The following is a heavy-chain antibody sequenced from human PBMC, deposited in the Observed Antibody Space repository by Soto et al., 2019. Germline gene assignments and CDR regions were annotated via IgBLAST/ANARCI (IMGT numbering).Heavy chain of an antibody. CDR2: IYHSGST. J-gene: IGHJ4*02. D-gene: IGHD6-13*01. Sequence: SETLSLTCTVSGGSISSGGYYWSWIRQHPGKGLEWIGYIYHSGSTYYNPSLKSRVAISVDRSKNQFSLKLSSVTAADTAVYYCARGLNTAAALDYWGQGTLVTVSS. CDR1: GGSISSGGYY. V-gene: IGHV4-30-2*01. CDR3: ARGLNTAAALDY.